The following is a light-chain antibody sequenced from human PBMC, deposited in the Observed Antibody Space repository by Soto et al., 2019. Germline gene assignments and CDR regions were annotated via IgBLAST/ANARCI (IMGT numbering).Light chain of an antibody. CDR1: QSVSSN. Sequence: EKVMTQSPATLSVSPGERATLSCRASQSVSSNLAWYQQKAGQAPGLLIYGASTRATDIPARFSGSGSGTEFTLTISSLQSEDFAVYYCQQYSTWPRTFGQGTKVEIK. J-gene: IGKJ1*01. CDR3: QQYSTWPRT. V-gene: IGKV3-15*01. CDR2: GAS.